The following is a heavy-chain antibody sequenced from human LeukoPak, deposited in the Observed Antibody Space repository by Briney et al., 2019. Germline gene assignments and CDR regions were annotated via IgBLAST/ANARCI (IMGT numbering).Heavy chain of an antibody. CDR2: ISSSGSTI. CDR3: AREITVTSTTYFDY. V-gene: IGHV3-48*03. Sequence: GGSLRLSCAASGLTFSSYEMNWVRQAPGKGLEWVSYISSSGSTIYYADSVKGRFTISRDNAKNSLYLQMNSLRAEDTVVYYCAREITVTSTTYFDYWGQGTLVTVSS. D-gene: IGHD4-17*01. CDR1: GLTFSSYE. J-gene: IGHJ4*02.